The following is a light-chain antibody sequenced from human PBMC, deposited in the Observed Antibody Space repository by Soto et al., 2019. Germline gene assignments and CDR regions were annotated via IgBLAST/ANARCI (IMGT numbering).Light chain of an antibody. CDR1: QGLVYGDGNIY. CDR2: MIS. J-gene: IGKJ1*01. V-gene: IGKV2-30*01. CDR3: MQGTHWPWT. Sequence: DVVMTQSPLSLPVTLGQSASISCKSTQGLVYGDGNIYLNWFHQRPGRSPRRLIYMISKRDSGVPDRFSGSGSGTDFTLTISRVEAEDVGVYYCMQGTHWPWTFGQGTKVEMK.